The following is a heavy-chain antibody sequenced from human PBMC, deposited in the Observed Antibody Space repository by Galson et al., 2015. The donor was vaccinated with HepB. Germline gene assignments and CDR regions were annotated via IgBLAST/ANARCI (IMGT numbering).Heavy chain of an antibody. CDR2: IYWDDDK. J-gene: IGHJ5*02. Sequence: PALVKPTQTLTLTCTFSGFSLSTSGVGVGWIRQPPGKALEWLALIYWDDDKRYSPSLKSRLTITKDTSKNQVVLTMTNMDPVDTATYYCAHSSWVVEYNWVDPWGQGTLVTVSS. CDR1: GFSLSTSGVG. CDR3: AHSSWVVEYNWVDP. V-gene: IGHV2-5*02. D-gene: IGHD2-2*01.